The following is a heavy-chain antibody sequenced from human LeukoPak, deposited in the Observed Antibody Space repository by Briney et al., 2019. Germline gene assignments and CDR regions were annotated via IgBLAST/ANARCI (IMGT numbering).Heavy chain of an antibody. V-gene: IGHV3-21*01. CDR1: GFTFSPYS. CDR3: ARSKWSSTNLMPPYFDY. J-gene: IGHJ4*02. Sequence: GSLRLSCAASGFTFSPYSMNWVRQAPGKGLEWVSSITSSSGYIYYADSVKGRFTISRDNAKNSLYLQMNSLRAEDTAVYYCARSKWSSTNLMPPYFDYWGQGTLVTVYS. D-gene: IGHD2-2*01. CDR2: ITSSSGYI.